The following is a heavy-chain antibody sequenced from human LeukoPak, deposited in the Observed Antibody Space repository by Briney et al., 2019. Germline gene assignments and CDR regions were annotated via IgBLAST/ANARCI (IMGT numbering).Heavy chain of an antibody. CDR2: INHSGST. CDR1: GGSFSGYY. J-gene: IGHJ4*02. Sequence: SETLSLTCAVYGGSFSGYYWSWIRQPPGKGLEWIGEINHSGSTNYSPSLKSRVTISADKSISTAYLQWSSLKASDTAMYYCARHGSGSLPDYWGQGTLVTVSS. CDR3: ARHGSGSLPDY. D-gene: IGHD3-10*01. V-gene: IGHV4-34*01.